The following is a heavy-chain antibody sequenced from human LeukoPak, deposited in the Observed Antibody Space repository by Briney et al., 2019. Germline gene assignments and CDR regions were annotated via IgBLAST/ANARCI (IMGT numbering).Heavy chain of an antibody. CDR3: ATSRTFDY. V-gene: IGHV3-7*01. J-gene: IGHJ4*02. CDR2: IKQDGSEK. CDR1: GFTFSSYV. D-gene: IGHD1-7*01. Sequence: GGSLRLSCAASGFTFSSYVMSWVRQAPGKGLEWVANIKQDGSEKYYVDSVKGRFTISRDNAENSLYLQMNSLRAEDTAVYYCATSRTFDYWGQGTLVTVSS.